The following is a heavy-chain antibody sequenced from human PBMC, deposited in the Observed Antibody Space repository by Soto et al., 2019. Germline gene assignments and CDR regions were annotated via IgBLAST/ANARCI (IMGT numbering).Heavy chain of an antibody. V-gene: IGHV1-46*01. CDR3: ERAYYYDSSGNYGEAEPIEFDY. J-gene: IGHJ4*02. CDR1: GYTFTSYY. Sequence: ASVKVSCQASGYTFTSYYMHWVRQAPGQGLEWMGIINPSGGSTSYEQKFQGRVTMTRDTSTSTVYMELSSLRSEDTAGYYCERAYYYDSSGNYGEAEPIEFDYWGQGTLVTVSS. D-gene: IGHD3-22*01. CDR2: INPSGGST.